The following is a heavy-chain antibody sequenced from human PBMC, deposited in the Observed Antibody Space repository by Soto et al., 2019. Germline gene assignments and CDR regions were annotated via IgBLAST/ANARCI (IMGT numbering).Heavy chain of an antibody. Sequence: PGGSLRFSCAASGFTVSSNYMSWVRQAPGKGLEWVSVIYSGGSTYYADSVKARFTISRDNSKNTLYLQMNSLRAEDTAVYYCARESYDFWSGYWFYYGMDVWGQGTTVTVSS. CDR1: GFTVSSNY. D-gene: IGHD3-3*01. J-gene: IGHJ6*02. V-gene: IGHV3-53*01. CDR3: ARESYDFWSGYWFYYGMDV. CDR2: IYSGGST.